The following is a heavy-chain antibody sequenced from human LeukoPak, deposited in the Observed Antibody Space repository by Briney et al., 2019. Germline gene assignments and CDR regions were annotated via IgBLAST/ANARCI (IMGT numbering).Heavy chain of an antibody. Sequence: GGSLRLSCAASGFTFSSYWMSWVRQAPGKGLEWVANIKQDGSEKYYVDSVKGRFTISRDNAKNSLYLQMNSLRAEDTAVYYCATTLPDCSSTSCYLDRYYYYYGMDVWGQGTTVTVSS. J-gene: IGHJ6*02. CDR2: IKQDGSEK. D-gene: IGHD2-2*01. CDR1: GFTFSSYW. CDR3: ATTLPDCSSTSCYLDRYYYYYGMDV. V-gene: IGHV3-7*01.